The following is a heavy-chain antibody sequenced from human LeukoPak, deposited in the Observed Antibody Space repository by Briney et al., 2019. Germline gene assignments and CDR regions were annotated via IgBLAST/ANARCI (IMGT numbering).Heavy chain of an antibody. V-gene: IGHV3-7*05. D-gene: IGHD7-27*01. CDR1: GFTFSNYH. CDR2: IKQDGADK. J-gene: IGHJ4*02. CDR3: ARGRNRLGLLYYFDY. Sequence: GGSLRLSCAASGFTFSNYHITWVRQAPGKGLEWVANIKQDGADKYYVDSVKGRFTISRDNAKNSLYLQMSSLRADDTAVYFCARGRNRLGLLYYFDYWGQGTLVTVSS.